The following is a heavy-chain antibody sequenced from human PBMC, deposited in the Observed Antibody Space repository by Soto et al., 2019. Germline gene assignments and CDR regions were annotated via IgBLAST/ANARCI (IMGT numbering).Heavy chain of an antibody. CDR1: GFTFSSYG. V-gene: IGHV3-23*01. D-gene: IGHD6-19*01. CDR3: AKRIYSSGWLRGPFDY. CDR2: ISGSGGNT. Sequence: EVQLLESGGGLVQPGGSLRLSCAASGFTFSSYGMSWVRQAPGKGLERASAISGSGGNTDYADSVKGRFTISRDNSKNTLYLQMNSLRAEDTAVYYCAKRIYSSGWLRGPFDYWGQGTLVTVSS. J-gene: IGHJ4*02.